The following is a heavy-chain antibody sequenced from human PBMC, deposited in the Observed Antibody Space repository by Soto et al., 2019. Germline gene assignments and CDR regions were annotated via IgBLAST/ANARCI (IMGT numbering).Heavy chain of an antibody. CDR2: IYYSGST. CDR1: GGSISSYY. Sequence: SETLSLTCTVSGGSISSYYWSWIRQPPGKGLEWIGYIYYSGSTNYNPSLKSRVTISVDTSKNQFSLKLSSATAADTAVYYCARGLKGYCTNGVCLNWFDPWGQGTLVTVYS. CDR3: ARGLKGYCTNGVCLNWFDP. D-gene: IGHD2-8*01. J-gene: IGHJ5*02. V-gene: IGHV4-59*01.